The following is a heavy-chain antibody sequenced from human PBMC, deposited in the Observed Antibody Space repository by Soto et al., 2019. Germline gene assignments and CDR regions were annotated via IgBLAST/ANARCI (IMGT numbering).Heavy chain of an antibody. D-gene: IGHD3-22*01. CDR1: GGTFSSYA. V-gene: IGHV1-69*06. J-gene: IGHJ4*02. CDR2: IIPIFGTA. CDR3: ATSSSRYYDSSGYYLNY. Sequence: VKVSSKASGGTFSSYAISWVRQAPGQGLEWMGGIIPIFGTANYAQKFQGRVTITADKSTSTAYMELSSLRSEDTAVYYCATSSSRYYDSSGYYLNYWGQGTLVTVSS.